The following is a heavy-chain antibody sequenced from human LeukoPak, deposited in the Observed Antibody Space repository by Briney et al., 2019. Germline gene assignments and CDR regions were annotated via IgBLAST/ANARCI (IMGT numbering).Heavy chain of an antibody. Sequence: GGSLRLSCAASRFTISNYAISWVRQAPGKGLEWVSGIGGIGGTTYYADSVKGRFTISRDDSKNTLYLQMNSLRAEDTAIYYCAEDGGGRLRPEYFQHWGQGTLVTVSS. D-gene: IGHD1-26*01. CDR3: AEDGGGRLRPEYFQH. CDR1: RFTISNYA. V-gene: IGHV3-23*01. CDR2: IGGIGGTT. J-gene: IGHJ1*01.